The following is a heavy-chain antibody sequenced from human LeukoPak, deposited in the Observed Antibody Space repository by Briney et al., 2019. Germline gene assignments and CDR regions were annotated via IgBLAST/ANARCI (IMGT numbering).Heavy chain of an antibody. D-gene: IGHD3-10*01. CDR2: ISGSGGST. V-gene: IGHV3-23*01. CDR3: AKDSPVYYGSSYYYYGMDV. Sequence: GGSLRLSCAASGFTVSSNYMSWVRQAPGKGLEWVSAISGSGGSTYYADSVKGRFTISRDNSKNTLYLQMNSLRAEDTAVYYCAKDSPVYYGSSYYYYGMDVWGQGTTVTVSS. J-gene: IGHJ6*02. CDR1: GFTVSSNY.